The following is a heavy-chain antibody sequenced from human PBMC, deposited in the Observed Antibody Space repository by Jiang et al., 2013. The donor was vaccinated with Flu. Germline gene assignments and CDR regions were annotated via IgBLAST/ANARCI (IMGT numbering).Heavy chain of an antibody. Sequence: RQMPGKGLEWMGGLILVTLYQLQPVLPRHVTISADKSISTAYLQWSSLKASDTAMYYCASDIVVVTAPHDAFDIWGQGTMVTVSS. CDR2: LILVTLY. CDR3: ASDIVVVTAPHDAFDI. J-gene: IGHJ3*02. V-gene: IGHV5-10-1*01. D-gene: IGHD2-21*02.